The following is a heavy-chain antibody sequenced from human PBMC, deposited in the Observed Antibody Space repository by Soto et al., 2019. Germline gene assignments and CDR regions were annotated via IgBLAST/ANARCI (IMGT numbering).Heavy chain of an antibody. Sequence: SETLSLTCTVSGGSISSYYWSWIRQPPGKGLEWIGYIYYSGSTNYNPSLKSRITISVDTSKNQFSLKLSSVTAADTAVYYCARAPLTHLYTSMPPYSFDYWGQGTLVTVSS. V-gene: IGHV4-59*01. D-gene: IGHD5-18*01. CDR3: ARAPLTHLYTSMPPYSFDY. J-gene: IGHJ4*02. CDR2: IYYSGST. CDR1: GGSISSYY.